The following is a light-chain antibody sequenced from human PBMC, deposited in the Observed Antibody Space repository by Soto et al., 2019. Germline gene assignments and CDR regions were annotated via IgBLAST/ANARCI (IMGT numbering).Light chain of an antibody. CDR3: LLSYNGPYV. CDR1: TGAVTNGHY. Sequence: QAVVTQEPSLTVSPGGIVTLTCGSSTGAVTNGHYPYWFQQKPGQAPRTLIYDTTNRHSWTPARFSGPLLGGKAALTLSGAQPEDEAEYYCLLSYNGPYVFGTGTKVTVL. CDR2: DTT. J-gene: IGLJ1*01. V-gene: IGLV7-46*01.